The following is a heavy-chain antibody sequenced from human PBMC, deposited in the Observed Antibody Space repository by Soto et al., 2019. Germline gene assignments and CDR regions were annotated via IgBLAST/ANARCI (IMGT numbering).Heavy chain of an antibody. V-gene: IGHV3-66*01. J-gene: IGHJ6*03. Sequence: EVQLVESGGGLVQPGGSLRLSCAASGFTVSTYYMTWVRQAPGMGLEWVSVIYTGGTTYYADSVKGRFTISRDNSKNTRYLQMHSLRAEDTAVYYCAIVESGYDDYYYYYMDLWGKGTTVTVSS. CDR2: IYTGGTT. CDR1: GFTVSTYY. CDR3: AIVESGYDDYYYYYMDL. D-gene: IGHD5-12*01.